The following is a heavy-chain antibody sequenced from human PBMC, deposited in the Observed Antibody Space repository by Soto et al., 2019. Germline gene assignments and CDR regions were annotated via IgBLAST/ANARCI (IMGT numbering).Heavy chain of an antibody. V-gene: IGHV3-21*01. CDR2: ISISSSYI. J-gene: IGHJ6*02. CDR1: GFTVSSYI. Sequence: GGSLRLCCAASGFTVSSYIMNWVRQAPGKGLGWVSSISISSSYIYYADSVKGRFTISRDKAKNSLYLQMNSLRAEDTAVYYCARDPYFGLDSYGPYYLYGMDVWGQGTTVTVS. D-gene: IGHD5-18*01. CDR3: ARDPYFGLDSYGPYYLYGMDV.